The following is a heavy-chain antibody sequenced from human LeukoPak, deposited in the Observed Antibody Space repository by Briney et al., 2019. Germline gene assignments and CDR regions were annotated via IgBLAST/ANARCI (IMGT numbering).Heavy chain of an antibody. D-gene: IGHD5-24*01. CDR3: AREDGYNSN. J-gene: IGHJ4*02. Sequence: ASVKVSCKASGCTFTGYYMHWVRQAPGQGLEWMGWISAYNGNTNYAQKLQGRVTMTTDTSTSTAYMELRSLRSDDTAVYYCAREDGYNSNWGQGTLVTVSS. CDR1: GCTFTGYY. CDR2: ISAYNGNT. V-gene: IGHV1-18*04.